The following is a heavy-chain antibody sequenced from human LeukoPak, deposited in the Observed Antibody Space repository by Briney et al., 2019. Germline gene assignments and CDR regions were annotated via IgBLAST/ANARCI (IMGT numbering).Heavy chain of an antibody. CDR2: INPSGGST. CDR1: GYTFTNYY. J-gene: IGHJ4*02. V-gene: IGHV1-46*01. CDR3: AREIGPIQLHLWGSAFDS. Sequence: ASVKASCKASGYTFTNYYIHWVRQAPGQGLEWMGIINPSGGSTSYAQKFQGRVTMTRDTSTSTVYMELSSLRSEDTAVYYCAREIGPIQLHLWGSAFDSWGQGTLVTVSS. D-gene: IGHD5-18*01.